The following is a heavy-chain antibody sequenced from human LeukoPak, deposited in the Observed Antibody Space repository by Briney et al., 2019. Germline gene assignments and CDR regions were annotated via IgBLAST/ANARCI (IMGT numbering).Heavy chain of an antibody. CDR2: INHSGST. D-gene: IGHD1-26*01. Sequence: SETPSLTCAVYGGSFSGYYWSWIRQPPGKGLEWIGEINHSGSTNYNPSLKSRVTISVDTSKNQFSLKLSSVTAADTAVYYCARSKVGATYGYWGQGTLVTVSS. J-gene: IGHJ4*02. CDR1: GGSFSGYY. V-gene: IGHV4-34*01. CDR3: ARSKVGATYGY.